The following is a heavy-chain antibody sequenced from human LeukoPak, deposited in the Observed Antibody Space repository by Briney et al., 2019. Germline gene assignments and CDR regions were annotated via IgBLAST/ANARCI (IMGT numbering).Heavy chain of an antibody. Sequence: PGGSLRLSCAASGFTFDDYAMHWVRQAPGKGLEWVSGISWNSGSIGYADSVKGRFTISRDSAKNSLYLQMNSLRAEDMALYYCAKDMGGRYYDSSGYYSERAFDIWGQGTMVTVSS. CDR3: AKDMGGRYYDSSGYYSERAFDI. CDR1: GFTFDDYA. J-gene: IGHJ3*02. D-gene: IGHD3-22*01. CDR2: ISWNSGSI. V-gene: IGHV3-9*03.